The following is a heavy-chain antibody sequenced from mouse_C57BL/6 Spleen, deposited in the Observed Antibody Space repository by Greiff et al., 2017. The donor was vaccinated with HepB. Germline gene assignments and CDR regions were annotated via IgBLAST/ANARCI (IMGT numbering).Heavy chain of an antibody. J-gene: IGHJ4*01. CDR3: TRQLRLRRGAMDY. D-gene: IGHD3-2*02. CDR2: IDPETGGT. CDR1: GYTFTDYE. Sequence: VQLQQSGAELVRPGASVTLSCKASGYTFTDYEMHWVKQTPVHGLEWIGAIDPETGGTAYNQKFKGKAILTADKSSSTAYMELRSLTSEDSAVYYCTRQLRLRRGAMDYWGQGTSVTVSS. V-gene: IGHV1-15*01.